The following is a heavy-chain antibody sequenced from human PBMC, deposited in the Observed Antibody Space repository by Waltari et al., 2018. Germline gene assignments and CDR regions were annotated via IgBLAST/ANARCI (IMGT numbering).Heavy chain of an antibody. Sequence: QVQLQQWGAGLLKPSETLSLTCAVYGESLSGNFCTWTRQTPGKGLEFIGEINYSGTTNYKSSLKSRVTISIDTSKKQFSLRLSSLTAADTAVYYCGRGRGHITHDIMVDGRTVVVTDDSIDFWGQGTTVTVTA. D-gene: IGHD2-21*02. CDR1: GESLSGNF. CDR3: GRGRGHITHDIMVDGRTVVVTDDSIDF. V-gene: IGHV4-34*01. CDR2: INYSGTT. J-gene: IGHJ3*01.